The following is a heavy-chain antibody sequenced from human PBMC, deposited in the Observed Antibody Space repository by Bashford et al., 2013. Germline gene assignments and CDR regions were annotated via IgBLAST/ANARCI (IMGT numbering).Heavy chain of an antibody. J-gene: IGHJ4*02. V-gene: IGHV3-33*01. D-gene: IGHD6-19*01. CDR2: IWYDGSNK. CDR3: ARSLPLKATVALLDY. Sequence: VRQAPGKGLEWVAVIWYDGSNKYYADSVKGRFTISRDNSKNTLYLQMNSLRAEDTAVYYCARSLPLKATVALLDYWGQGTLVTVSS.